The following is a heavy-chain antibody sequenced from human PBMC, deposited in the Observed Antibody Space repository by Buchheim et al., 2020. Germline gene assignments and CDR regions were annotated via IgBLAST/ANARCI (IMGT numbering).Heavy chain of an antibody. V-gene: IGHV1-46*01. CDR3: ARDPNSGFGTGWSYFDS. CDR1: GYTFTSYY. Sequence: QVQLVQSGAEVKKPGASVKVSCKASGYTFTSYYMHWVRQAPGQGLEWMGIINPSGGSTSYAQKFQGRVTMTRDTSTSKVYMELSSLRSEDTGIYFCARDPNSGFGTGWSYFDSWGQGTL. J-gene: IGHJ4*02. D-gene: IGHD6-19*01. CDR2: INPSGGST.